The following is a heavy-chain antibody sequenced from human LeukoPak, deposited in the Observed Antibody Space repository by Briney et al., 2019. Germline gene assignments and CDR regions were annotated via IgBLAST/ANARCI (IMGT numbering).Heavy chain of an antibody. CDR2: ISWNSGSI. D-gene: IGHD3-9*01. J-gene: IGHJ6*03. Sequence: GGSLRLSCEASGFTFADYAMHWVRQAPGKGLEWVGGISWNSGSIGYADSVKGRFTIARDNAKKSLYLQMNSLRAEDTALYYCAKATDILPGDYYMDVWGKGTTVTISS. V-gene: IGHV3-9*01. CDR3: AKATDILPGDYYMDV. CDR1: GFTFADYA.